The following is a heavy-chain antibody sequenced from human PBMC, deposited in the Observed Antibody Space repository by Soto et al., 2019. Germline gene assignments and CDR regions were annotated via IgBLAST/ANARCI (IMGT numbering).Heavy chain of an antibody. Sequence: QVQLVQSGAEVQKPGSSVKVSCKASGGTFSSYAISWVRQAPGQGLEWMGGIIPIFGTANYAQKFQSRVTITADESTSTAYMELSSMRSEDTAVYYCARGFRCSGGSCYVDYYYGMDVWGQGTTVTVSS. CDR2: IIPIFGTA. CDR1: GGTFSSYA. CDR3: ARGFRCSGGSCYVDYYYGMDV. V-gene: IGHV1-69*01. D-gene: IGHD2-15*01. J-gene: IGHJ6*02.